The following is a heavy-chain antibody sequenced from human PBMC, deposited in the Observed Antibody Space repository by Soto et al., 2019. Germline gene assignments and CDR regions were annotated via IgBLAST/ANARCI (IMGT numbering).Heavy chain of an antibody. J-gene: IGHJ4*02. V-gene: IGHV3-30-3*01. CDR3: ARDPWHQLVDY. CDR2: ISYDGSNK. Sequence: GGSLRLSCAASGFTFSSYAMHWVRQAPGKGLEWVALISYDGSNKYYADSVKGRFTISRDNSKNTLYLQMNSLRAEDTAVYYCARDPWHQLVDYWGQGTLVTVSS. D-gene: IGHD6-13*01. CDR1: GFTFSSYA.